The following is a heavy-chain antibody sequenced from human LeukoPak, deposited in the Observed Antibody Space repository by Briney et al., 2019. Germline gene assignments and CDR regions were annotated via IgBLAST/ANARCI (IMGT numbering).Heavy chain of an antibody. Sequence: GGSLRLSCAASGFTVSSNYMSWVRQAPGKGLEWVSVIYSGGSTYYADSVKGRFTISRDNSKNTLYLQVNSLRAEDTAVYYCARGGGLSVGYPLDYWGQGTLVTVSS. V-gene: IGHV3-66*02. CDR1: GFTVSSNY. J-gene: IGHJ4*02. CDR2: IYSGGST. CDR3: ARGGGLSVGYPLDY. D-gene: IGHD1-26*01.